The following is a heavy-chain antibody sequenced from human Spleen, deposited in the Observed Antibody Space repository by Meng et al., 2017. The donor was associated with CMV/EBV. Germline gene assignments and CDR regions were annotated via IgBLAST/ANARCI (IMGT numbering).Heavy chain of an antibody. J-gene: IGHJ4*02. D-gene: IGHD4-17*01. V-gene: IGHV1-69*02. CDR2: VIPILGVT. CDR1: GGTFSSYS. Sequence: SVKVSCKASGGTFSSYSISWVRQAPGQGLEWMGRVIPILGVTNYGQNLQGRATITADKTTTTAYMEINSLRSDDTAVYYCARGGDYGDFHDPFDYWGQGTLVTVSS. CDR3: ARGGDYGDFHDPFDY.